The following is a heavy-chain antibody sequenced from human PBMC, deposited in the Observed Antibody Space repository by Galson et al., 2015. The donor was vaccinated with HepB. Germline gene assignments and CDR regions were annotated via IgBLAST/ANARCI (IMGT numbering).Heavy chain of an antibody. CDR3: ARGYNSAYDY. Sequence: CAISGDSVSSTSVAWNWIRQSPSRGLEWLGRTYYRSKWYNDYALSVKSRITINPDTSKNQFSLQLNSVTPEDTAVYYCARGYNSAYDYWGQGTLVTVSS. J-gene: IGHJ4*02. CDR1: GDSVSSTSVA. D-gene: IGHD5-18*01. V-gene: IGHV6-1*01. CDR2: TYYRSKWYN.